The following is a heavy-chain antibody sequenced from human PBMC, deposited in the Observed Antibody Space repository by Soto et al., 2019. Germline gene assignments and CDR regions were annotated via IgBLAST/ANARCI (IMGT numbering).Heavy chain of an antibody. Sequence: GGSLRLSCAASGFTFGSYGMHWVRQAPGKGLEWVAVISYDGSNKYYADSVKGRFTISRDNSKNTLYLQMNSLRAEDTAVYYCAKNYYDSSGYSTRNFNWFDPWGQGTLVTVSS. CDR1: GFTFGSYG. CDR2: ISYDGSNK. D-gene: IGHD3-22*01. CDR3: AKNYYDSSGYSTRNFNWFDP. J-gene: IGHJ5*02. V-gene: IGHV3-30*18.